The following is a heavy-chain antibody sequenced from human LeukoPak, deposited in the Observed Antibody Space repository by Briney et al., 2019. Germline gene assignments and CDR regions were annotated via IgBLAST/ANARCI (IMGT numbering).Heavy chain of an antibody. V-gene: IGHV3-30-3*01. CDR2: ISYDGSNK. J-gene: IGHJ4*02. Sequence: SGGSLRLSCAAFGFTFSSYAMHWVRQAPGKGLEWVAVISYDGSNKYYADSVKGRFTISRDNSKNTLYLQMNSLRAEDTAVYYCARGAHCSGGSCYRLGGYWGQGTLVTVSS. CDR1: GFTFSSYA. D-gene: IGHD2-15*01. CDR3: ARGAHCSGGSCYRLGGY.